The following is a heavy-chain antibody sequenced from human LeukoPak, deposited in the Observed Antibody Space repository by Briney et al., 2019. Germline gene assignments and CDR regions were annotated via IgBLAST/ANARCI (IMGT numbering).Heavy chain of an antibody. CDR1: GYTFTSYA. V-gene: IGHV1-3*01. J-gene: IGHJ4*02. D-gene: IGHD3-22*01. CDR3: ARRYYYGSSGYGDGPYYFDY. Sequence: GASVKVSCKASGYTFTSYAMHWVRQAPGQRLEWMGWINAGNGNTKYSQKFQGRVTITRDTSASTAYMELSSLRSEDTAVYYCARRYYYGSSGYGDGPYYFDYWGQGTLVTVSS. CDR2: INAGNGNT.